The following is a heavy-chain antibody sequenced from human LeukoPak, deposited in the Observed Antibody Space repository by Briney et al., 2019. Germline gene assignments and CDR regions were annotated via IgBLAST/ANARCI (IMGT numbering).Heavy chain of an antibody. CDR3: ARGQVPAARGYNWFDP. J-gene: IGHJ5*02. Sequence: SETLSLTCAVYGWSFNDYYWNWIRQPPGKGLEWIGETNARGDTNFNPSLKSRVTISVDTSKSQFSLRLSSMIAADTAVYYCARGQVPAARGYNWFDPWGQGTLVTVSS. D-gene: IGHD2-2*01. V-gene: IGHV4-34*01. CDR1: GWSFNDYY. CDR2: TNARGDT.